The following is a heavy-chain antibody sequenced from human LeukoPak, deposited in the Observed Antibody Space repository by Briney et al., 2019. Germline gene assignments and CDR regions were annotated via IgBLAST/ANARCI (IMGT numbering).Heavy chain of an antibody. Sequence: PGGSLRLSCAASGFTFSSYGMHWVRQAPGKGLEWVAFIRYDGSNKYYADSVKGQFTISRDNSKNTLYLQMNSLRAEDTAVYYCAKDPSPPKVWFGESTTGTNWGQGTLVTVSS. CDR2: IRYDGSNK. CDR1: GFTFSSYG. D-gene: IGHD3-10*01. V-gene: IGHV3-30*02. CDR3: AKDPSPPKVWFGESTTGTN. J-gene: IGHJ4*02.